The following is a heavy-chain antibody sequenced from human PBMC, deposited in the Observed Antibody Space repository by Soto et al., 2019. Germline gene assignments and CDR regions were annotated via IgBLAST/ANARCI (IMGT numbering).Heavy chain of an antibody. CDR3: ERDRQGILDY. CDR1: GGSVSSLGYQ. CDR2: FPYRGFD. J-gene: IGHJ4*02. D-gene: IGHD3-9*01. V-gene: IGHV4-61*08. Sequence: QVQLQESGPGLVKPSETLSLTCTVSGGSVSSLGYQWSWIRQPPGKGLEWIGYFPYRGFDNFNPSLKSRVTISVDTSKNQFSLILSSVTAADPAVYYCERDRQGILDYWGQGSLVTVSS.